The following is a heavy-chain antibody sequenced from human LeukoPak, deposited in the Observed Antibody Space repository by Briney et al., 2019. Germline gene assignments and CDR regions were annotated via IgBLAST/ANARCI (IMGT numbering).Heavy chain of an antibody. CDR1: EFTFSSYS. CDR2: IDSNGRTI. J-gene: IGHJ4*02. Sequence: PGGSLRLSCAASEFTFSSYSMNWVRQAPGKGLVWVSRIDSNGRTINYADSVKGRFTISRDNANSMLYLQMNSLRAEDSAVYYCAKDFVGPDDYWGQGTLVTVSS. D-gene: IGHD1-26*01. CDR3: AKDFVGPDDY. V-gene: IGHV3-74*01.